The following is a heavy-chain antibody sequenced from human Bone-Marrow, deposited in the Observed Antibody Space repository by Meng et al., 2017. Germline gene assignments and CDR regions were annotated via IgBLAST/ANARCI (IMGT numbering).Heavy chain of an antibody. CDR2: NHYSGST. D-gene: IGHD3-22*01. J-gene: IGHJ5*02. CDR1: GGSISSGTYY. V-gene: IGHV4-31*03. CDR3: ARYVFDSSSLYSNWFDP. Sequence: QVQLQESGPGLVKPSQTLSLTCTVPGGSISSGTYYWGWIRQLPGKGLEWIAYNHYSGSTYYSPSLKSRVTISVDTSKNQLSLKLSSMTAADTAVYYCARYVFDSSSLYSNWFDPWGQGTLVTVSS.